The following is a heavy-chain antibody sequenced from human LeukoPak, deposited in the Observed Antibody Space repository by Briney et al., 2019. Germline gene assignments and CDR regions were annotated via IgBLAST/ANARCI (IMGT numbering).Heavy chain of an antibody. D-gene: IGHD3-22*01. V-gene: IGHV1-18*04. CDR2: ISAYNGKT. CDR3: AREGSLHDSGDYYLSWFDP. J-gene: IGHJ5*02. CDR1: GYTFTGYY. Sequence: GASVKVSCKASGYTFTGYYMHWVRQAPGQGLEWMGWISAYNGKTDYAQNLQDRVTMTTDTSTTTAYMELRSLRSDDTAVYYCAREGSLHDSGDYYLSWFDPWGQGTLVTVSS.